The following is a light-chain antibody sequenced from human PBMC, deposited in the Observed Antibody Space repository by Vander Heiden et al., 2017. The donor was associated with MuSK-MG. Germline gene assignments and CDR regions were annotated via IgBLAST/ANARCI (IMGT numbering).Light chain of an antibody. CDR2: EVN. J-gene: IGLJ3*02. CDR3: CSYEGVTTLTL. V-gene: IGLV2-23*02. Sequence: QSALTQPASVSGAPGQSITISCTGSNSDIGKYNLVSWYQQHPGKAPKPLIYEVNKRPSGVSHRFSGSKSGYTASLTISGLRAEDEADYYCCSYEGVTTLTLFGGGTRLTVL. CDR1: NSDIGKYNL.